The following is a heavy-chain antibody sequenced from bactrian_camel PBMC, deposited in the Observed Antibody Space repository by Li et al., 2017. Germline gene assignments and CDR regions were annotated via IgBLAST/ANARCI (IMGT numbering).Heavy chain of an antibody. CDR1: GNTQSLRC. Sequence: QVQLVESGGGSVQAGGSLRLSCQASGNTQSLRCMGWFRQVPGKEREGVARIATGSGSTYYADSVKGRFTISQDNAKNTVYLQMNSLKAEDTGLYYCAGVSCTVVGGSLPEKGFDYWGQGTQVTVS. V-gene: IGHV3S54*01. CDR2: IATGSGST. J-gene: IGHJ4*01. D-gene: IGHD6*01. CDR3: AGVSCTVVGGSLPEKGFDY.